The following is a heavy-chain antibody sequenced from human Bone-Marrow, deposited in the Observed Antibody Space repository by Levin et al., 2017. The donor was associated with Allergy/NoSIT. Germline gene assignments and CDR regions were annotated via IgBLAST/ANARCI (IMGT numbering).Heavy chain of an antibody. CDR2: IYYSGST. CDR1: GGSISSYY. J-gene: IGHJ3*02. CDR3: ARETAIYAFDI. D-gene: IGHD2-21*02. Sequence: SQTLSLTCTVSGGSISSYYWSWIRQPPGKGLEWIGYIYYSGSTNYNPSLKSRVTISVDTSKNQFSLKLSSVTAADTAVYYCARETAIYAFDIWGQGTMVTVSS. V-gene: IGHV4-59*01.